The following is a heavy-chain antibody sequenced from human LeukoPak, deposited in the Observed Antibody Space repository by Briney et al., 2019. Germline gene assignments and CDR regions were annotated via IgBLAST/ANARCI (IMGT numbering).Heavy chain of an antibody. D-gene: IGHD2-2*01. CDR1: GFTFSSYA. CDR3: ASQTYSCSRRFLSHH. CDR2: INNSGGTT. J-gene: IGHJ4*02. V-gene: IGHV3-23*01. Sequence: SGGSLRLSCATSGFTFSSYAMTWVRQAPGKGLEWVAIINNSGGTTYYVDSVKGRFTVSRDNSKNTLFLQMDTLRAEDTAVYYSASQTYSCSRRFLSHHWVQGTLVTVSS.